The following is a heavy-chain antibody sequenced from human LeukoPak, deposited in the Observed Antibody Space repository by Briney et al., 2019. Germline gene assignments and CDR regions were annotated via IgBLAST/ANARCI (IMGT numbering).Heavy chain of an antibody. J-gene: IGHJ4*02. Sequence: PGGSLRLSCAASGFTANSTSIIWVRQAPGKGLECVSYIRGDTSTEYAEYVRGRFTISRDDAKNTVYLQMNSLRVEDTSVYYCARRRGGYGDGDFDYWGQGTLVTVSS. V-gene: IGHV3-66*04. CDR3: ARRRGGYGDGDFDY. CDR1: GFTANSTS. D-gene: IGHD4-17*01. CDR2: IRGDTST.